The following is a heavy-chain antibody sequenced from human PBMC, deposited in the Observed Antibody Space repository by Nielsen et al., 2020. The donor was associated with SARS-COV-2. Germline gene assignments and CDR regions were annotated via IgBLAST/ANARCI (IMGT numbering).Heavy chain of an antibody. J-gene: IGHJ4*02. CDR1: GFSFSDSY. CDR3: ATAGASNY. D-gene: IGHD2-8*02. Sequence: GGSLRLSCAASGFSFSDSYMSWIRQAPGKGLEWISYISGRSVYTNYADSVKGRFTISRDNAKNSPYLQMNNVTVEDTAVYYCATAGASNYWGQGSLVTVSS. V-gene: IGHV3-11*03. CDR2: ISGRSVYT.